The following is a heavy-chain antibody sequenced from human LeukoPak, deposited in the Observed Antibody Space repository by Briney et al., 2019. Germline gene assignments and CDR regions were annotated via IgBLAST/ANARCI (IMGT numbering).Heavy chain of an antibody. D-gene: IGHD3-10*01. CDR1: GGSISSYY. J-gene: IGHJ4*02. V-gene: IGHV4-4*07. Sequence: NPSETLSLTCTVSGGSISSYYWSWIRQPAGKGLEWIGRIYTSGSTNYNPSLKSRVTMSVDTSKNQFSLKLSSVTAADTAVYYCAREDQLLWFRELLVYFDYWGQGTLVTVSS. CDR2: IYTSGST. CDR3: AREDQLLWFRELLVYFDY.